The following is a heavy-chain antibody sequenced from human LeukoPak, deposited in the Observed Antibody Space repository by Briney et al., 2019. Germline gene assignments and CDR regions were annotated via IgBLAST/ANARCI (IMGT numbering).Heavy chain of an antibody. Sequence: GGSLRLSCAASGFTFSSYAMTWVRQAPGKGLVWVSAISDTTYYADSVMGRFTISRDNSKNTLFLQMNSLRAGDTAEYYCARYCITSSCSSYSYYGMDVWGQGTTVTVSS. V-gene: IGHV3-23*01. CDR1: GFTFSSYA. J-gene: IGHJ6*02. CDR3: ARYCITSSCSSYSYYGMDV. D-gene: IGHD1-14*01. CDR2: ISDTT.